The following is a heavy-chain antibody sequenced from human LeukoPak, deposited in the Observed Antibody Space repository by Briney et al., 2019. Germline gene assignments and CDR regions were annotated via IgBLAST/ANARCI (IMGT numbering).Heavy chain of an antibody. CDR1: GFTFSSYA. D-gene: IGHD6-13*01. J-gene: IGHJ4*02. CDR2: ISGSGSST. Sequence: GGSLRLSCAASGFTFSSYAMSWVRQAPGKGLEWVSAISGSGSSTYYADSVKGRFTISRDNSKNSLYLQMNSLRAEDTAVYYCAQAGAAAGIDYWGQGTLVTVSS. CDR3: AQAGAAAGIDY. V-gene: IGHV3-23*01.